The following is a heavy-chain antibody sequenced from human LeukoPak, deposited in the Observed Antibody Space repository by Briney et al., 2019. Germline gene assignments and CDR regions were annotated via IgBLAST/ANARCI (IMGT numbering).Heavy chain of an antibody. CDR1: GGSFSGYY. CDR3: ARGPRLLWFGEYPFDY. Sequence: AETLSLTCAVYGGSFSGYYWSWIRQPPGKGLEWIGEINHSGSTNYNPFLKSRVTISVDTSKNQFYLKLSSVTAADTAVYYCARGPRLLWFGEYPFDYWGQGTLVTVSS. V-gene: IGHV4-34*01. D-gene: IGHD3-10*01. CDR2: INHSGST. J-gene: IGHJ4*02.